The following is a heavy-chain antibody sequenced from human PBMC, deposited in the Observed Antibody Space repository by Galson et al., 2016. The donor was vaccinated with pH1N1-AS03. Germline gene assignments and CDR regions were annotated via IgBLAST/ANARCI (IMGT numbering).Heavy chain of an antibody. CDR2: LHSTRGTI. Sequence: SLRLSCAASRFTFDDYAMHWVRQGPGKGLEWVSGLHSTRGTIGYANFVRGRFTISRGNAQNSLYLQMNSLRDEDTALYYCVLHPKYGSAWYPFEYWGQGTLVTVSS. CDR3: VLHPKYGSAWYPFEY. J-gene: IGHJ4*02. D-gene: IGHD6-19*01. V-gene: IGHV3-9*01. CDR1: RFTFDDYA.